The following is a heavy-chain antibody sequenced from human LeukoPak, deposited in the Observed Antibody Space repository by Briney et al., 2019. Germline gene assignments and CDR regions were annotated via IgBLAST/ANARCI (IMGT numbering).Heavy chain of an antibody. CDR1: GFTFSSYA. CDR2: TSYDGSNK. CDR3: ARGSPVDC. J-gene: IGHJ4*02. V-gene: IGHV3-30-3*01. Sequence: GGSLRLSCAASGFTFSSYAMYWVRQAPGKGLEWVAVTSYDGSNKYYADSVKGRFTISRDNSKDTLYLQMNSLRVEDTAVYYCARGSPVDCWGQGTLVTVSS.